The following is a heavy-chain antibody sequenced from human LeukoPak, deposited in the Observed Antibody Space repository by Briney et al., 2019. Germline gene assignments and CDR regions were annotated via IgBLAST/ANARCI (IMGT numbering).Heavy chain of an antibody. Sequence: GGSLRLSCAASGFTFSSSAMSWVRQVPGKGLEWVSGISASGGSTYYADSVRGRFTISRDNSKNTLYVQMNSLRAEDTAVYYCARDQGYDFWSGYQASSNYFDYWGQGTLVTVSS. CDR3: ARDQGYDFWSGYQASSNYFDY. V-gene: IGHV3-23*01. CDR1: GFTFSSSA. J-gene: IGHJ4*02. CDR2: ISASGGST. D-gene: IGHD3-3*01.